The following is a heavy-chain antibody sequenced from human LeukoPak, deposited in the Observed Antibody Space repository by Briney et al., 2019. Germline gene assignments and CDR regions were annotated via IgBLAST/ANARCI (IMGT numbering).Heavy chain of an antibody. V-gene: IGHV3-48*01. CDR3: VRDFSSAWFRGDY. CDR2: ISSSSETI. J-gene: IGHJ4*02. D-gene: IGHD6-13*01. CDR1: VFSFRSFG. Sequence: GGSLRLSCVASVFSFRSFGMNCVRQAPGKGLEWVSYISSSSETIYYADSIRGRFTVSRDDAKNSLYLQLNNLRGEDTAVYYCVRDFSSAWFRGDYWGQGTLVTVSS.